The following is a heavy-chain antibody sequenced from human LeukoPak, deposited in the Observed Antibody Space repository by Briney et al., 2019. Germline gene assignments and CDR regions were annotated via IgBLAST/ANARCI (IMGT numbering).Heavy chain of an antibody. V-gene: IGHV4-59*01. CDR3: ARAQFGFAFDY. J-gene: IGHJ4*02. Sequence: LXGIGYIYYSGSTNYNPSLKSRVTISVDTSTNQFSLKLSSVTAADTAVYYCARAQFGFAFDYWGQGTLVTVSS. CDR2: IYYSGST. D-gene: IGHD3-16*01.